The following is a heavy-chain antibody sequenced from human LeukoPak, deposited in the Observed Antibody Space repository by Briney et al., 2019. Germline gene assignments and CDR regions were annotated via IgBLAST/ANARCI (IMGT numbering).Heavy chain of an antibody. D-gene: IGHD3-9*01. Sequence: GSLRLSCAASGFTFSSYAMSWVRQAPGKGLEWVSAISGSGGSTYYADSVKGRFTISRDNSKNTLYLQMNSLRAEDTALYYCARPHGAGNLSGRFYGMDVWGQGTTVTVSS. J-gene: IGHJ6*02. CDR3: ARPHGAGNLSGRFYGMDV. CDR1: GFTFSSYA. CDR2: ISGSGGST. V-gene: IGHV3-23*01.